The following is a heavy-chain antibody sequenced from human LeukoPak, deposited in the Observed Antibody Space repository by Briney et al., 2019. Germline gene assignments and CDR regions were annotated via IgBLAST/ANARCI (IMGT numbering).Heavy chain of an antibody. CDR1: GGSISTSGYY. D-gene: IGHD5-18*01. V-gene: IGHV4-39*01. CDR3: ARHRGKYSPHDAFDI. J-gene: IGHJ3*02. Sequence: SETLSLTCTVPGGSISTSGYYWGCIRQPPGKGLEWIGSIYYSGSTYYNPSLKSRVTISVDTSKNQFSLKLSSVTAADTAVYYCARHRGKYSPHDAFDIWGQGTMVTVSS. CDR2: IYYSGST.